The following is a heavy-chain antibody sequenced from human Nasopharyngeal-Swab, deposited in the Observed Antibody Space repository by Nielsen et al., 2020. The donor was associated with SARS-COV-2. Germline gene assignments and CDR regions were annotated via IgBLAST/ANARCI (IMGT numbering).Heavy chain of an antibody. Sequence: GRSLRLSCAASGVTSSSYWMSWVRQAPGKGLEWVANIKQDGSEKYYVDSVKGRFTISRDNAKNSLYLQMNSLRAEDTAVYYCARVFGWELLRYGFDSWGQGTLVTVSS. CDR1: GVTSSSYW. V-gene: IGHV3-7*01. CDR3: ARVFGWELLRYGFDS. D-gene: IGHD1-26*01. J-gene: IGHJ4*02. CDR2: IKQDGSEK.